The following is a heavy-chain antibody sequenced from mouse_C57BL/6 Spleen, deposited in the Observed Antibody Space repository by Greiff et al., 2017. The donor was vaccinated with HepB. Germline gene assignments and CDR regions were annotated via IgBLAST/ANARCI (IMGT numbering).Heavy chain of an antibody. CDR1: GFTFSSYA. CDR2: ISDGGSYT. CDR3: ARDQQLHWYFDV. V-gene: IGHV5-4*01. J-gene: IGHJ1*03. Sequence: EVMLVESGGGLVKPGGSLKLSCAASGFTFSSYAMSWVRQTPEKRLEWVATISDGGSYTYYPDNVKGRFTISRDNAKNNLYLQMSHLKSEDTAMYYCARDQQLHWYFDVWGTGTTVTVSS.